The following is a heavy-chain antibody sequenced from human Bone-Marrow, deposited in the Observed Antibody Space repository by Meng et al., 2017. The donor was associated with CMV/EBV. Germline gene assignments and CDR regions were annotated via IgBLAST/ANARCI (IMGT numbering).Heavy chain of an antibody. Sequence: GESLKISCAASGFTFSTYGIHWVRQAPGKGLEWVAFIRYDGSNKCYVDSVKGRFTISRDNSKNTLYLQMNSLRAEDTAVYYCAKDRIKRMTTGFDYWGQGRLVTVSS. V-gene: IGHV3-30*02. J-gene: IGHJ4*02. D-gene: IGHD4-11*01. CDR1: GFTFSTYG. CDR2: IRYDGSNK. CDR3: AKDRIKRMTTGFDY.